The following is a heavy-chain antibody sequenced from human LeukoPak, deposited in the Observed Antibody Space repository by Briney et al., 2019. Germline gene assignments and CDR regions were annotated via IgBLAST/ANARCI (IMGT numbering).Heavy chain of an antibody. CDR1: GLTFSNYW. Sequence: GGSLRLSCAASGLTFSNYWMHWVRQAPGKGLVYVSRINSDGSSANYEDSVQGRFTISRDNAKNTLYLEMNSLRADDTAVYYCARPVTGTYAPLEYWGQGTLVTVSS. J-gene: IGHJ4*02. CDR2: INSDGSSA. D-gene: IGHD1-1*01. CDR3: ARPVTGTYAPLEY. V-gene: IGHV3-74*01.